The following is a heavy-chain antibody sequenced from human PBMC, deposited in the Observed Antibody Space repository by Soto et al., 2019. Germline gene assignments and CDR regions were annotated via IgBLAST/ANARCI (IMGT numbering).Heavy chain of an antibody. CDR1: GDSITSYY. V-gene: IGHV4-4*07. CDR2: VFSSGTT. J-gene: IGHJ4*02. CDR3: ARVGDSGYYWYFDY. Sequence: SETLSLTCTVSGDSITSYYWTWIRQAAGKRLECIGRVFSSGTTNYNPSLKSRVTMSVDTSKNQLSLKLTSVTAADTAVYYCARVGDSGYYWYFDYWGQGALGTVSS. D-gene: IGHD3-22*01.